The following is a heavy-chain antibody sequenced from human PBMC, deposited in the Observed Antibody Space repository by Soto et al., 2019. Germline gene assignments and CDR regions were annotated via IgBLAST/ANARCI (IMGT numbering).Heavy chain of an antibody. CDR1: GGSFSGYF. Sequence: SETLSLTCAVSGGSFSGYFWSWIRQSPGKGLAWIGEINDSGSAKYTPSLKSRVTISLDTSKNQFSLTLRSVTAADTAVYYCARARVAYFFDYWGHGILVTVSS. J-gene: IGHJ4*01. CDR2: INDSGSA. V-gene: IGHV4-34*01. D-gene: IGHD3-3*01. CDR3: ARARVAYFFDY.